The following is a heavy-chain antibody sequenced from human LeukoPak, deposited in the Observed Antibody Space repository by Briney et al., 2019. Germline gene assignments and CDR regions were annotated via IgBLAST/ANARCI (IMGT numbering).Heavy chain of an antibody. D-gene: IGHD1-7*01. J-gene: IGHJ4*02. CDR1: GGSISSSSYY. CDR3: ARGSELITYFDS. V-gene: IGHV4-39*07. Sequence: SETLSLTCTVSGGSISSSSYYWGWIRQPPGKGLEWIGSIYYSGSTYYNPSLKSRVTISVDTSKNQFSLKLSSVTAADTAIYYRARGSELITYFDSWGQGTLVTVSS. CDR2: IYYSGST.